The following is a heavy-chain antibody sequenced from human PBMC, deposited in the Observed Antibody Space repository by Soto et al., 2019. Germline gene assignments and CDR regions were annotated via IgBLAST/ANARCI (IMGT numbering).Heavy chain of an antibody. Sequence: QVQLVESGGGVVQPGRSLRLSCAASGFTFSSYAMHWVRQAPGKGLGGVAVLSYDGSNKYSADSVKGRFTISRDNSKNTLYLQMNSLRAEDTAVYYCARASSGWYKDAFDIWGQGTMVTVSS. D-gene: IGHD6-19*01. CDR1: GFTFSSYA. J-gene: IGHJ3*02. CDR2: LSYDGSNK. V-gene: IGHV3-30-3*01. CDR3: ARASSGWYKDAFDI.